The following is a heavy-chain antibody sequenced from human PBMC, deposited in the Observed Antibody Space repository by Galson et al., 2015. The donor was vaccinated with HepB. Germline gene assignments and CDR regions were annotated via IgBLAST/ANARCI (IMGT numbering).Heavy chain of an antibody. Sequence: QSGAEVKKPGESLRISCKGSGYTFTGYYMHWVRQAPGQGLEWMGRINPNSGGTNYAQKFQGRVTMTRDTSISTAYMELSRLRSDDTAVYYCARDNPYTGGVWGGYYYYMDVWGKGTTVTVSS. CDR3: ARDNPYTGGVWGGYYYYMDV. V-gene: IGHV1-2*06. D-gene: IGHD2-8*02. CDR2: INPNSGGT. CDR1: GYTFTGYY. J-gene: IGHJ6*03.